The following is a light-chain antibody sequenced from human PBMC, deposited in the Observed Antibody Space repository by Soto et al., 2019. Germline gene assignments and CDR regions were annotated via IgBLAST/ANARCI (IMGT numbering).Light chain of an antibody. V-gene: IGKV3-11*01. CDR3: QQPSDWPLT. J-gene: IGKJ1*01. CDR1: QSVSSY. Sequence: EIVLTQSPATLSLSPGERATLSCRASQSVSSYFAWYQQKPGQAPRLLIYDASSRATGIPARFSGSGSGTDSALTISSLEPEDFAFYYCQQPSDWPLTFGQGTKVEIK. CDR2: DAS.